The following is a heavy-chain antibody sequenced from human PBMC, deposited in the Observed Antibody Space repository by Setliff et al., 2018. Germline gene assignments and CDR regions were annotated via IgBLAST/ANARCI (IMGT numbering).Heavy chain of an antibody. V-gene: IGHV3-23*01. CDR2: IGGRGIST. D-gene: IGHD1-26*01. Sequence: GGSLRLSCAASGFTFGDFAMTWVRQAPGKGLEWVSGIGGRGISTYYADSVKGRFIISRDNSENTLYLQMNSLRAEDTAVYYCARDRVYSGTDSWGQGTLVTVSS. CDR1: GFTFGDFA. J-gene: IGHJ5*01. CDR3: ARDRVYSGTDS.